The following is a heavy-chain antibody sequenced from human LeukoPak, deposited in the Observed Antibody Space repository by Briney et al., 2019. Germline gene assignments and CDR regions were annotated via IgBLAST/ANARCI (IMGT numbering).Heavy chain of an antibody. J-gene: IGHJ4*02. D-gene: IGHD5-24*01. Sequence: GGSLRLSCAASGFTFSSYAMSWVRQAPGKGLEWVSAISGSGGSTYYADSVKGRFTISIDNSKNTLYLQMNSLRAEDTAVYYCAKSSSYGYNSAYWGQGTLVTVSS. CDR2: ISGSGGST. CDR3: AKSSSYGYNSAY. CDR1: GFTFSSYA. V-gene: IGHV3-23*01.